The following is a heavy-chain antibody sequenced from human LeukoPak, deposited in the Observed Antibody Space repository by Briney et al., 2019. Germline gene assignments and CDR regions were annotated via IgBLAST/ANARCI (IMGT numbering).Heavy chain of an antibody. CDR2: IIPIFGTA. CDR3: AREGTHAAGIFDY. CDR1: EGTFSSYA. V-gene: IGHV1-69*06. J-gene: IGHJ4*02. Sequence: SVKVSCKASEGTFSSYAISWVRQAPGQGLEWMGGIIPIFGTANYAQKFQGRVTITADKSTSTAYMELSSLRSEDTAVYYCAREGTHAAGIFDYWGQGTLVTVSS. D-gene: IGHD6-13*01.